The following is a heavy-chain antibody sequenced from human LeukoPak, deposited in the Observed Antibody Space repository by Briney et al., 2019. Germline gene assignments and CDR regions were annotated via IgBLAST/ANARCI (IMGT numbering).Heavy chain of an antibody. D-gene: IGHD1-26*01. CDR2: IKYDGSDK. CDR3: ARDGGSYYFDY. CDR1: GFIFSDYW. J-gene: IGHJ4*02. V-gene: IGHV3-7*01. Sequence: RGSLRLSCAASGFIFSDYWMTWVRQAPGKGLEWVANIKYDGSDKYYVGSVTGRFTISRDNAKNSLYLQMNSLRAEDTAVYYCARDGGSYYFDYWGQGTLVTVSS.